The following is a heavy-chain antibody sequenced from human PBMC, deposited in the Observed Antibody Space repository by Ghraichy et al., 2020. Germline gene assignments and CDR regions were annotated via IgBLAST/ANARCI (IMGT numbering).Heavy chain of an antibody. D-gene: IGHD2-2*02. V-gene: IGHV1-8*01. Sequence: ASVKVSCKASGYTFTSYDINWVRQATGQGLEWMGWMNPNSGNTGYAQKFQGRVTMTRNTSISTAYMELSSLRSEDTTVYYCARLEVVPAAIIDYWGQGTLVTVSS. CDR2: MNPNSGNT. CDR1: GYTFTSYD. CDR3: ARLEVVPAAIIDY. J-gene: IGHJ4*02.